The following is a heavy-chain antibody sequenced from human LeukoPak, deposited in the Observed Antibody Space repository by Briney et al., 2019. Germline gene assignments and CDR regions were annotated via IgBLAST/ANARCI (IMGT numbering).Heavy chain of an antibody. CDR2: IIPIFGTV. CDR3: ARATTIAARFCFDY. CDR1: GYTFTGYY. V-gene: IGHV1-69*13. Sequence: ASVKVSCKASGYTFTGYYMHWVRQAPGQGLEWMGDIIPIFGTVNYAQKFQGRVTITADESTSTAYMELSSLRSEDTAVYYCARATTIAARFCFDYWGQGTLVTVSS. D-gene: IGHD6-6*01. J-gene: IGHJ4*02.